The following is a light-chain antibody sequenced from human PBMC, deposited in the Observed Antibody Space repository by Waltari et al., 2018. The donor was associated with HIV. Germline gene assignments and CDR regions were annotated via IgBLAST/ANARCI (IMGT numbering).Light chain of an antibody. CDR2: GAS. J-gene: IGKJ2*02. Sequence: EIVLTQSPGTLSLSPGERATLSCSASQSVNSNYLAWYHHKPGQAPRLLTYGASSRATDIPDRFRGSVSGTGFTLTSNRLEPDDFAGYYCQHCGSSSPCTFGQGTKVEI. CDR1: QSVNSNY. V-gene: IGKV3-20*01. CDR3: QHCGSSSPCT.